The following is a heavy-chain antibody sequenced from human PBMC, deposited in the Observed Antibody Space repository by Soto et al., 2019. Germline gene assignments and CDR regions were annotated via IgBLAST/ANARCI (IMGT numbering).Heavy chain of an antibody. CDR3: VRAGGPFDS. Sequence: QVQLVESGGGVVQPGRSLRLSCAASGFTFSTYGMHWLRQAPGKGLEWVAAIWYDGNNKYYADSVKGRFTISRDNSKDTLYRQMTGRRDEDTAVYYCVRAGGPFDSWGQGTLVTVSS. CDR2: IWYDGNNK. D-gene: IGHD3-10*01. J-gene: IGHJ4*02. V-gene: IGHV3-33*08. CDR1: GFTFSTYG.